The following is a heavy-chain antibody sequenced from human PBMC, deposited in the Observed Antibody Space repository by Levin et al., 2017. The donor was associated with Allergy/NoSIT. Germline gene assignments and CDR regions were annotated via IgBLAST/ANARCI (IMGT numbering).Heavy chain of an antibody. V-gene: IGHV3-30*18. CDR3: AKDALAQVGELLGWYFDF. CDR1: GFTFNKYG. Sequence: GGSLRLSCAASGFTFNKYGMHWLRQAPGKGLEWVAIISSEGSFKHYADSMKGRRTISRDNSKNTVYLQMNSLRPDDTAVYYCAKDALAQVGELLGWYFDFWGRGTLVTVSS. CDR2: ISSEGSFK. J-gene: IGHJ2*01. D-gene: IGHD3-10*01.